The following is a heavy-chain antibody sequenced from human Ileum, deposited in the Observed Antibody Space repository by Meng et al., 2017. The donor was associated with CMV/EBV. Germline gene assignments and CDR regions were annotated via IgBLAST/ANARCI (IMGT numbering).Heavy chain of an antibody. V-gene: IGHV4-34*01. CDR2: INHIGDT. D-gene: IGHD2-2*01. J-gene: IGHJ4*02. CDR3: ARDSYCSTTTCKRGLDY. Sequence: GSFSGSPWNWVRQPPGKGLQWIGEINHIGDTNYNPSLKSRVTISIDKSKNQLSLKLTSVTAADSAVYFCARDSYCSTTTCKRGLDYWGQGTLVTVSS. CDR1: GSFSGSP.